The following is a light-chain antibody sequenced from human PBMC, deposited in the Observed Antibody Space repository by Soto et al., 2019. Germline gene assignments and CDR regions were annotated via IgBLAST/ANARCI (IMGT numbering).Light chain of an antibody. Sequence: QSALTQPASVSGSPGQSITIVCTGTNSGVGTHNLLSWGQQHPGKAPKLIIYEGTKRPSGVSNRFSGSKSGNTASLTISGLQAEDEADYSSCSYALLFGTGTKVTVL. V-gene: IGLV2-23*01. CDR1: NSGVGTHNL. J-gene: IGLJ1*01. CDR3: CSYALL. CDR2: EGT.